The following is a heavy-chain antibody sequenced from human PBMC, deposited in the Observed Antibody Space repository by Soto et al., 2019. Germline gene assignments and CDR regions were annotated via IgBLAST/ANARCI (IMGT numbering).Heavy chain of an antibody. CDR1: GGTFSSYT. Sequence: GASVKVSCKASGGTFSSYTISWVRQAPGQGLEWMGRIIPILGIANYAQKFQGRVTITADKSTSTAYMELSSLRSEDTAVYYCAAVTTLAFYYYYYMDVWGKGTTVTVSS. D-gene: IGHD4-17*01. CDR2: IIPILGIA. CDR3: AAVTTLAFYYYYYMDV. V-gene: IGHV1-69*02. J-gene: IGHJ6*03.